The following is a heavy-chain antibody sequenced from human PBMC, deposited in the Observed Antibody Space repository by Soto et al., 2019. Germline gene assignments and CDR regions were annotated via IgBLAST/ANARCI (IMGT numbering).Heavy chain of an antibody. CDR2: IIPIFGTA. V-gene: IGHV1-69*06. D-gene: IGHD4-17*01. CDR1: GGTFSSYA. Sequence: QVQLVQSGAEVKKPGSSVKVSCKASGGTFSSYAISWVRQAPGQGLEGMGGIIPIFGTANYAQKFQGRVTITADKSTSTAYMELSSLRSEDTAVYYCATRPLYGGNGGMDVWGQGTTVTVSS. J-gene: IGHJ6*02. CDR3: ATRPLYGGNGGMDV.